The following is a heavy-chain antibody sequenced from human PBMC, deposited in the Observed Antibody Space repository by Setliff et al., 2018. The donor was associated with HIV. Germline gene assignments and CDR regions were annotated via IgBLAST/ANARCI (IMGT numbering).Heavy chain of an antibody. V-gene: IGHV2-70*16. CDR2: VDWDRDK. D-gene: IGHD3-10*01. CDR3: ARKNGPGGGPHDY. Sequence: TLSLTCTVSGGSISSSSYYWSWIRQSPGKALEWLARVDWDRDKFYSSSLKTRLTISKDTSKNQVVLTMTNMDPMDTAMYYCARKNGPGGGPHDYWGQGTLVTVS. CDR1: GGSISSSSYY. J-gene: IGHJ4*02.